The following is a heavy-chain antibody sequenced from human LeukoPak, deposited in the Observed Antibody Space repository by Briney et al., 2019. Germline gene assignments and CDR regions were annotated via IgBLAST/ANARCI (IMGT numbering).Heavy chain of an antibody. Sequence: GGSLRLSCAASGFTFSSYAMSWVRQAPGKGLEWVSAISGSGGSTYYADSVMGRFTISRDNSKNTLYLQMNSLRAEDTAVYYCAKDRVFRAYCSGGSCPFDYWGQGTLVTVSS. CDR3: AKDRVFRAYCSGGSCPFDY. CDR2: ISGSGGST. D-gene: IGHD2-15*01. V-gene: IGHV3-23*01. CDR1: GFTFSSYA. J-gene: IGHJ4*02.